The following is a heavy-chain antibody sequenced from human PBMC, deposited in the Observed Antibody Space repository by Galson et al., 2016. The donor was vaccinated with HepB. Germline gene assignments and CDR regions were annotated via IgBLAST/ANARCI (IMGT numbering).Heavy chain of an antibody. J-gene: IGHJ4*02. V-gene: IGHV4-39*01. CDR1: GGSINSTNYH. D-gene: IGHD2-2*01. Sequence: SETLSLTCTVSGGSINSTNYHWAWIRQPPGKGLEWIGTIYYSGSSYYFPSLKTRVAISVDSSKNQFSLNLSSVTAADTAVYYCAEFSNRFYYFDYWGQGTLVTVSS. CDR2: IYYSGSS. CDR3: AEFSNRFYYFDY.